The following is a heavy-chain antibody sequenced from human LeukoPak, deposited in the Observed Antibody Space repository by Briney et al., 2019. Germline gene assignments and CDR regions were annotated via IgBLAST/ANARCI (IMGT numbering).Heavy chain of an antibody. V-gene: IGHV3-48*01. Sequence: AGGSLRLSCAASGFTFSSYSMNWVRQAPGKGLEWVSYISSSSSNIYYADSVKGRFTISRDNAKKSLYLQMNSLRAEDTAVYYCAREAYCSGGSCYRPFDYWGQGTPVTVSS. J-gene: IGHJ4*02. CDR3: AREAYCSGGSCYRPFDY. CDR1: GFTFSSYS. CDR2: ISSSSSNI. D-gene: IGHD2-15*01.